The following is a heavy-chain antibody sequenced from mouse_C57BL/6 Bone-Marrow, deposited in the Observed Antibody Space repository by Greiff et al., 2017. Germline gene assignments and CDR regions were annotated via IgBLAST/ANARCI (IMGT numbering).Heavy chain of an antibody. CDR2: IAPNRGGT. Sequence: QVQLQQPGAELVKPGASVKLSCKASGYTFTSYWMHWVKQRPGRGLEWIGRIAPNRGGTKYNEKFKSKATLTVNQPSSTAYMQLSSLTSDDSAVYYCARGSDCDCYYGEDARDYWGQGTSVTVSS. J-gene: IGHJ4*01. CDR1: GYTFTSYW. V-gene: IGHV1-72*01. D-gene: IGHD2-3*01. CDR3: ARGSDCDCYYGEDARDY.